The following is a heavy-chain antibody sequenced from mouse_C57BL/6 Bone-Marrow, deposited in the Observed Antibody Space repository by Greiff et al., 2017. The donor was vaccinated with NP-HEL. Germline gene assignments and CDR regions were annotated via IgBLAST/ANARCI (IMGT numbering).Heavy chain of an antibody. D-gene: IGHD1-1*01. J-gene: IGHJ3*01. CDR2: IYPRSGNT. CDR3: ARLEYYGSSLAWFAY. Sequence: QVQLKEPGAELARPGASVKLSCKASGYTFTSYGISWVKQRTGQGLEWIGEIYPRSGNTYYNEKFKGKATLTADKSSSTAYMELRSLTSEDSAVYFCARLEYYGSSLAWFAYWGQGTLVTVSA. CDR1: GYTFTSYG. V-gene: IGHV1-81*01.